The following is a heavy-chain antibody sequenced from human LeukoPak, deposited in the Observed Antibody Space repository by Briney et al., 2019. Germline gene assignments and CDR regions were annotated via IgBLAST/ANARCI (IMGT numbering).Heavy chain of an antibody. V-gene: IGHV4-61*01. D-gene: IGHD3-10*01. J-gene: IGHJ4*02. Sequence: SETLSLTCTVSGGSVSSGSYCWSWIRQPPGKGLEWIGYIYYSGSTNYNPSLKSRVTISVDTSKNQFSLKLSSVTAADTAVYYCARESSMVRGVNKYYFDYWGQGTLVTVSS. CDR2: IYYSGST. CDR1: GGSVSSGSYC. CDR3: ARESSMVRGVNKYYFDY.